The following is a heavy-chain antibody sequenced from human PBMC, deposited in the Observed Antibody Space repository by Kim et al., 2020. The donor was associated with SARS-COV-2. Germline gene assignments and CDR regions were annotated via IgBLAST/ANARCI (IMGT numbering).Heavy chain of an antibody. CDR1: GGSISSGGYY. J-gene: IGHJ3*02. CDR2: IYYSGST. CDR3: ARASSKALCTPIRRYAFDI. Sequence: SETLSLTCTVSGGSISSGGYYWSWIRQHPGKGLEWIAYIYYSGSTNYNPSLKSRVTISVDTSKNQFSLKLSSVTAADTAVYFCARASSKALCTPIRRYAFDIWGQGTMVTVSS. V-gene: IGHV4-31*03. D-gene: IGHD2-2*01.